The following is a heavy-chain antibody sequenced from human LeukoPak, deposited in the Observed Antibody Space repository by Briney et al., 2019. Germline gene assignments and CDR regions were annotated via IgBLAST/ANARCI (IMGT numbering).Heavy chain of an antibody. D-gene: IGHD6-13*01. CDR1: GFTFSSYS. CDR2: ISSSSSTI. J-gene: IGHJ6*03. Sequence: GGSLRLSCAASGFTFSSYSMNWVRQAPGKGLEWVSYISSSSSTIYYADSVKGRFTISRDNAKNSLYLQMNSLRAEDTAVYYCAREIGYSSSWYNYYYYMDVWGKGTTVTVSS. V-gene: IGHV3-48*04. CDR3: AREIGYSSSWYNYYYYMDV.